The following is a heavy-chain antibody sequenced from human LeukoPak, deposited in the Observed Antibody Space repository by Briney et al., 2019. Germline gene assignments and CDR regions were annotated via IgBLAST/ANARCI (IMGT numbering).Heavy chain of an antibody. CDR3: ARGYCRSTTSCYFDY. J-gene: IGHJ4*02. V-gene: IGHV3-72*01. Sequence: PGGSLRLSCAASGFTFSGHYMDWVRQAPGKGLEWVGRIRKKVNSYTTEYAATVKGRLTISRDDSKNSLSLQMNSLKTEDTAVYYCARGYCRSTTSCYFDYWGQGTLVTVSS. CDR1: GFTFSGHY. D-gene: IGHD2/OR15-2a*01. CDR2: IRKKVNSYTT.